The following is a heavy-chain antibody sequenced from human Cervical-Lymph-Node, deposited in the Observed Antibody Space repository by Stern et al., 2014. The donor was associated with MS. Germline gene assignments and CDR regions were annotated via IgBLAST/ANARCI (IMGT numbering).Heavy chain of an antibody. CDR1: GASISSGGYY. CDR3: ATIPPHIEAAAFEI. V-gene: IGHV4-31*03. Sequence: QVQLQESGPGLVKPSQTLSLTCSVSGASISSGGYYWSWIRQHPGKGLEWVGYIHHSGTTFYNLSLKSRVIISVDSSKNQFSLNLSSVTAADTAVYYCATIPPHIEAAAFEIWGQGTMVTVSS. CDR2: IHHSGTT. D-gene: IGHD5-12*01. J-gene: IGHJ3*02.